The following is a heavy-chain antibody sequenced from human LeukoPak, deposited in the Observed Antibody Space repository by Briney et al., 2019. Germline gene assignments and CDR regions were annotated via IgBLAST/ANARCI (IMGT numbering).Heavy chain of an antibody. Sequence: SVKVSYKASGGTFSSYAISWVRQAPGQGLEWMGGIIPIFGTANYAQKFQGRVTITTDEVTSRAYMELSSLRSEDTAVYYCARELLNYYDSSGYPTGAFDIWGQGTMVTVSS. V-gene: IGHV1-69*05. CDR1: GGTFSSYA. D-gene: IGHD3-22*01. J-gene: IGHJ3*02. CDR3: ARELLNYYDSSGYPTGAFDI. CDR2: IIPIFGTA.